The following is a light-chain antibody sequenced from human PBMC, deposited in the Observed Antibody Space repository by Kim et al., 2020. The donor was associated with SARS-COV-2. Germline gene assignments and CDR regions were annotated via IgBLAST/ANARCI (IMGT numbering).Light chain of an antibody. J-gene: IGLJ1*01. CDR3: QSYDSSLSGYV. Sequence: QRVTISCTGSSSNIGAGYNVHWYQQLPGTAPKLLIYGNSNRPSGVPDRFSGSKSGTSASLAITGLQAEDEADYYCQSYDSSLSGYVFGTGTKVTVL. V-gene: IGLV1-40*01. CDR1: SSNIGAGYN. CDR2: GNS.